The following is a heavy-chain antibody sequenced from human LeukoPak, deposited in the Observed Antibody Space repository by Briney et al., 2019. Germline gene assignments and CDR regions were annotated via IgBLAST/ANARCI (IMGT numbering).Heavy chain of an antibody. Sequence: ASVKVSCKASGYTFTSYGISWVRQAPGQGLEWMGIINPSGGTSYAQKLQGRITMTRDTSTVYMELSSLRSEDTAVYYCAREGVAGTGLDYWGQGTLVTVSS. V-gene: IGHV1-46*01. CDR3: AREGVAGTGLDY. J-gene: IGHJ4*02. CDR2: INPSGGT. CDR1: GYTFTSYG. D-gene: IGHD6-13*01.